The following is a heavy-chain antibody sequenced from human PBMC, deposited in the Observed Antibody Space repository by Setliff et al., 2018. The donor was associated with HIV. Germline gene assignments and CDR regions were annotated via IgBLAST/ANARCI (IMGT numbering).Heavy chain of an antibody. Sequence: PSETLSLTCTVSGGSISSGDYYWSWIRQPPGKGLEWIGYIYYSGSTYYNPSLKSRVTISVDTSKNQFSLKLSSVTAADTAVHYCARGRGRTFYYDSSGSRAFDIWGQGTMVTVSS. J-gene: IGHJ3*02. CDR2: IYYSGST. D-gene: IGHD3-22*01. CDR1: GGSISSGDYY. CDR3: ARGRGRTFYYDSSGSRAFDI. V-gene: IGHV4-30-4*08.